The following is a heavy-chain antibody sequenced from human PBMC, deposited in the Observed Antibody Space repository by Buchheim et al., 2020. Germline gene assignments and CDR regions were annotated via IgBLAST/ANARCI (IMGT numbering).Heavy chain of an antibody. CDR3: ARVGGPYYDSSAYFGY. Sequence: EVQLLESGGGLVQPGGSPRLSCAASGFTFTTSPMSWVRQAPGKGLEWVSAISASGAGTSYADSVKGRFTMSRDNAKNTLYLQMNSLRAEDTAVYYCARVGGPYYDSSAYFGYWGQGTL. J-gene: IGHJ4*02. V-gene: IGHV3-23*01. CDR1: GFTFTTSP. CDR2: ISASGAGT. D-gene: IGHD3-22*01.